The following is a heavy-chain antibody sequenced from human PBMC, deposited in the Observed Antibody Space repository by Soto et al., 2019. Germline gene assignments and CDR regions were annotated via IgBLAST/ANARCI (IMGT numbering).Heavy chain of an antibody. V-gene: IGHV3-30-3*01. J-gene: IGHJ4*02. Sequence: GGSLRLSCTVSGFTFSSYAMHWVRQAPGKGLEWVADISYDGSNKYYADSVKGRFTISRDNSENTLYLQMNSLRTEDTAIYYCARALAVAGSGPDYWGQGTLVTVSS. D-gene: IGHD6-19*01. CDR1: GFTFSSYA. CDR3: ARALAVAGSGPDY. CDR2: ISYDGSNK.